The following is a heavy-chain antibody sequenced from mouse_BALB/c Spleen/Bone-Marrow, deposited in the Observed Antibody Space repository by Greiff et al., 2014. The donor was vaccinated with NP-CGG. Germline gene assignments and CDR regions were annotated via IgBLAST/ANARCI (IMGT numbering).Heavy chain of an antibody. J-gene: IGHJ3*01. Sequence: VQGVESGPGLVAPSQSLSITCTVSGFSLTSYGVHWVRQPPGKGLEWLGVIWAGGSTNYNSALMSRLSISKDNSKSQVFLKMNSLQTDDTAMYYCARDGDYDEGAWFAYWGQGTLVTVSA. V-gene: IGHV2-9*02. CDR3: ARDGDYDEGAWFAY. CDR1: GFSLTSYG. D-gene: IGHD2-4*01. CDR2: IWAGGST.